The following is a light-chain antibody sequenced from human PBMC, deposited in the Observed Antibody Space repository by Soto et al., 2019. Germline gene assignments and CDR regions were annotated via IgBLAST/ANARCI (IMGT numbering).Light chain of an antibody. CDR2: EVF. J-gene: IGLJ1*01. V-gene: IGLV2-14*01. Sequence: QSVLTQPASVSGSPGQSITIPCTGTNSDVGAYNYVSWYQHHPGKAPKLMIYEVFTRSSGVSSRFSGSKSGSTASLTISGLQAEDEDDYYCTSYTTTNTLYVFGTGTKLTVL. CDR1: NSDVGAYNY. CDR3: TSYTTTNTLYV.